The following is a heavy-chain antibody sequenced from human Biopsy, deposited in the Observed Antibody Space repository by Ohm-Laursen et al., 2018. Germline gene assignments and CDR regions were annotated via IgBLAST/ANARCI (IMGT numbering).Heavy chain of an antibody. CDR3: ARAVDYYDPYYYYGLDV. J-gene: IGHJ6*02. CDR2: INQSGST. Sequence: SDILSLTCAVNGESSSGYFWNWIRQPPGKGLEWIGEINQSGSTKYNPSLKRRATLSADSSNSQFSLRLTSVTAADTAVYYCARAVDYYDPYYYYGLDVWGQGTTVTVSS. V-gene: IGHV4-34*01. CDR1: GESSSGYF. D-gene: IGHD3-16*01.